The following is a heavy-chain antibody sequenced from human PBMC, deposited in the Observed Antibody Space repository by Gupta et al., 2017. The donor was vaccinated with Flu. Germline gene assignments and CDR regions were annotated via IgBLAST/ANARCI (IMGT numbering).Heavy chain of an antibody. D-gene: IGHD3-10*01. J-gene: IGHJ4*02. CDR2: IWGSSGST. CDR3: AKSRSTIDISDY. CDR1: GFTFSSYA. V-gene: IGHV3-23*01. Sequence: EVQLLESGGGLLQPGGSLRLSCAASGFTFSSYAMTWVRQAPGKGLEWVSTIWGSSGSTFYADSVKVRFTISRDNSKNTLYLEMTGLRVEDTAVYYCAKSRSTIDISDYWGQGTLVTVSS.